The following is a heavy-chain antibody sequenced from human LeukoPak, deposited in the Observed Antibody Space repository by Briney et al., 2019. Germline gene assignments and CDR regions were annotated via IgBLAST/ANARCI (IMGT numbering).Heavy chain of an antibody. J-gene: IGHJ4*02. CDR2: ISASGANR. CDR3: ATIEAVRFHY. CDR1: GFTFNRYG. V-gene: IGHV3-23*01. D-gene: IGHD6-19*01. Sequence: PGGSLRLSCAASGFTFNRYGMSWVRQAPGKGLEWVSGISASGANRYYADSVKGRFTISRDNAKNSLYLQMNSLRVEDTAVYYCATIEAVRFHYWGQGTLVTVSS.